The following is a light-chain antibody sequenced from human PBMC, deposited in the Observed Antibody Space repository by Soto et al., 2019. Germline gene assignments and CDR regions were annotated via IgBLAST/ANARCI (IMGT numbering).Light chain of an antibody. CDR1: SSNIGSNT. V-gene: IGLV1-44*01. CDR3: AAWDDSLNGLVV. J-gene: IGLJ2*01. CDR2: SNN. Sequence: QPLLTQPPSASGTPGQRITISCSGSSSNIGSNTVNWYQQLPGTAPKLLMYSNNQRPSGVPDRFSGSKSGTSASLAISGLQSEDEADYYCAAWDDSLNGLVVFGGGTKLTVL.